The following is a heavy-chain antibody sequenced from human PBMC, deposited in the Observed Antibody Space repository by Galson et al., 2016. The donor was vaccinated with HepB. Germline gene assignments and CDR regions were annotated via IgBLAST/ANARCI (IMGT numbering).Heavy chain of an antibody. V-gene: IGHV3-23*01. J-gene: IGHJ3*01. Sequence: SLRLSCAASGFSFSSYAMSWVRQAPGKGLEWVSTITGRGTSTYYEDSVEGRFTISRDNSKSTLYLQMNGLRAEDTAVYYCAKDPQWTTSSRGAFDVWGQGTMPTVFS. CDR3: AKDPQWTTSSRGAFDV. CDR1: GFSFSSYA. CDR2: ITGRGTST. D-gene: IGHD6-6*01.